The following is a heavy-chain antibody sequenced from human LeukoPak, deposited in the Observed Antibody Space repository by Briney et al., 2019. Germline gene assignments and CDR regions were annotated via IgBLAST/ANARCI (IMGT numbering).Heavy chain of an antibody. V-gene: IGHV4-4*02. CDR1: GFTFRSYAM. Sequence: GSLRLSCAASGFTFRSYAMNWVRQPPGKGLEWIGEVHLDGRTNYNPSLKSRLIMSVDLPENHISLKLTSVTAADTAVYYCAREGGFYRTLDYSGQGTLVTVSS. J-gene: IGHJ4*02. CDR3: AREGGFYRTLDY. D-gene: IGHD3-3*01. CDR2: VHLDGRT.